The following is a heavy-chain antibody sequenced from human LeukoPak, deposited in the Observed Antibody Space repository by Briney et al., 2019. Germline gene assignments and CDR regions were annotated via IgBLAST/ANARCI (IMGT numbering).Heavy chain of an antibody. V-gene: IGHV3-48*02. J-gene: IGHJ4*02. Sequence: GGSLRLSCAASGFTFNSDSMNWVRQAPGKGLEWVSYISGSTSTIYYADSVKGRFTISRDNAKNSLYLQMSSLRDEDTAVYYCARGINYFDYWGQGTLVTVSS. CDR3: ARGINYFDY. CDR1: GFTFNSDS. CDR2: ISGSTSTI.